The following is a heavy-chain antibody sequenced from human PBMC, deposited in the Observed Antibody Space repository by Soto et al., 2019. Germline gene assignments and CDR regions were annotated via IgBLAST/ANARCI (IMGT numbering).Heavy chain of an antibody. D-gene: IGHD3-3*01. CDR1: GFTFSSYG. J-gene: IGHJ6*02. CDR2: IWYDGSNK. Sequence: PGGSLRLFCAASGFTFSSYGMHWVRQAPGKGLELVAVIWYDGSNKYYADSVKGRFTISRDNSKNTLYLQMNSLRAEDTAVYYCARDQVKTYYDFWSGYYLDYGMDVWGQGTTVTVSS. V-gene: IGHV3-33*01. CDR3: ARDQVKTYYDFWSGYYLDYGMDV.